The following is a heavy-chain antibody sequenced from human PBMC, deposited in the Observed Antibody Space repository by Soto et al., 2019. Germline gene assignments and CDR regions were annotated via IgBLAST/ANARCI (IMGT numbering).Heavy chain of an antibody. V-gene: IGHV5-51*01. D-gene: IGHD2-8*01. CDR3: ARLEGLLYPNPVPGYFDY. Sequence: GESLKISCKGSGYSFTSYWIGWVRQMPGKGLEWMGIIYPGDSDTRYSPSFQGQVTISADKSISTAYLQWSSLKASDTAMYYCARLEGLLYPNPVPGYFDYWGQGTLVTVSS. CDR2: IYPGDSDT. J-gene: IGHJ4*02. CDR1: GYSFTSYW.